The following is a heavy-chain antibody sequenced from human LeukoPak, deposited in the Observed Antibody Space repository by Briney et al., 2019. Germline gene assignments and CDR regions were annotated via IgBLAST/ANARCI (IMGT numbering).Heavy chain of an antibody. CDR2: ISSSSSYI. V-gene: IGHV3-21*01. J-gene: IGHJ3*02. CDR3: ARTCGGDCYSAFDI. Sequence: GGSLTLSCAASGFTFSSYSMNWVRQAPGKGLEWVSSISSSSSYIYYADSVKGRFTISRDNAKNSLYLQMNSLRAEDTAVYYCARTCGGDCYSAFDIWGQGTMVTVSS. D-gene: IGHD2-21*02. CDR1: GFTFSSYS.